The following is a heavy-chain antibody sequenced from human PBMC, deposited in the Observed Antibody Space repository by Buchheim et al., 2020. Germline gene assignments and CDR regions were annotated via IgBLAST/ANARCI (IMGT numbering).Heavy chain of an antibody. CDR1: GGSFSGYY. V-gene: IGHV4-34*01. CDR3: ARGQKRYYDILTGTHYYYYGMDV. J-gene: IGHJ6*02. CDR2: INHSGST. D-gene: IGHD3-9*01. Sequence: QVQLQQWGAGLLKPSETLSLTCAVYGGSFSGYYWSWIRQPPGKGLEWIGEINHSGSTNYNPSLKSRVTISVDTSKNQFSLKLSSVTAADTAVYYCARGQKRYYDILTGTHYYYYGMDVWGQGTT.